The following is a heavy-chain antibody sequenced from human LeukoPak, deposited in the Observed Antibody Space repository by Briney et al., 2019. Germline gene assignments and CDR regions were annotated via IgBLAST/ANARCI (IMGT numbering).Heavy chain of an antibody. J-gene: IGHJ4*02. D-gene: IGHD3-22*01. CDR1: GFTFSSYS. CDR2: INTDGRTT. CDR3: VRSHFFGSGGYYLDH. Sequence: SGGSLRLSCAASGFTFSSYSMNWVRQAPGKGLVWVSHINTDGRTTAYTDSVKGRFTISRDNARNTLYLQMNGLRAEDTAVYHCVRSHFFGSGGYYLDHWGQGTLVTASS. V-gene: IGHV3-74*01.